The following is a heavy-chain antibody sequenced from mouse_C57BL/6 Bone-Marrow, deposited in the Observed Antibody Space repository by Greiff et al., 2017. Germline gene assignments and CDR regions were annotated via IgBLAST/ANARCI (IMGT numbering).Heavy chain of an antibody. CDR2: ISYDGSN. D-gene: IGHD1-1*01. V-gene: IGHV3-6*01. CDR3: ASSPLFTD. J-gene: IGHJ2*01. CDR1: GYSITSGYY. Sequence: EVKVEESGPGLVKPSQSLSLTCSVTGYSITSGYYWNWIRQFPGNKLEWMGYISYDGSNNYNPSLKNRISITRDTSKNQFFLKLNSVTTEDTATYYCASSPLFTDWGQGTTLTVSS.